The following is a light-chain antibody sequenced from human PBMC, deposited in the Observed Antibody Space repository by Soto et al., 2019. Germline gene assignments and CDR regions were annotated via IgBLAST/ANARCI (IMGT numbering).Light chain of an antibody. Sequence: DLQMTQSPSSLSASVGDRVTITCQASQDISNYLNWYQQKPGKAPKLLIYDASNLETGVPSRFSGSEYGTDFTFTISSLQPEDIATYYCQQYDNLPPYTFGQGTKLEIK. CDR1: QDISNY. CDR3: QQYDNLPPYT. V-gene: IGKV1-33*01. J-gene: IGKJ2*01. CDR2: DAS.